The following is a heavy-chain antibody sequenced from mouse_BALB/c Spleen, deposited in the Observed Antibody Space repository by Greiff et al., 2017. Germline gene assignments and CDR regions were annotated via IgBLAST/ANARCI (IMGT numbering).Heavy chain of an antibody. CDR2: INPDSSTI. D-gene: IGHD2-1*01. J-gene: IGHJ2*01. CDR3: ARPYGNLFDY. Sequence: EVKLQESGGGLVQPGGSLKLSCAASGFAFSRYWMSWVRQAPGKGLEWIGEINPDSSTINYTPSLKDKFIISRDNAKNTLYLQMSKVRSEDTALYYCARPYGNLFDYWGQGTTLTVSS. V-gene: IGHV4-1*02. CDR1: GFAFSRYW.